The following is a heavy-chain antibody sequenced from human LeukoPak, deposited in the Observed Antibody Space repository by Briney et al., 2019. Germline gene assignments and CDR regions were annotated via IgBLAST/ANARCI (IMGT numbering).Heavy chain of an antibody. J-gene: IGHJ3*02. D-gene: IGHD3-10*01. CDR2: IYWDDDK. CDR1: GFSLSTSGVG. Sequence: SGPTLVKPTQTLTLTCTFSGFSLSTSGVGVGWIRQPPGKALEWLALIYWDDDKRYSPSLKSRLTITKDTSKNQVVLTMTNMDPVDTATYYCAHSLLWLTSEDPMNAFDIWGQGTMVTVSS. V-gene: IGHV2-5*02. CDR3: AHSLLWLTSEDPMNAFDI.